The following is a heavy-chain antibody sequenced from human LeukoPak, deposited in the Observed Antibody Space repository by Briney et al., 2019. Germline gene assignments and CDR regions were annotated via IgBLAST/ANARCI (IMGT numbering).Heavy chain of an antibody. CDR3: ARDRADSSGYYVDY. J-gene: IGHJ4*02. Sequence: GGSLRLSCAASGFTFSSYSMNWVRQAPGKGLEWVSSISSSSSYIYYADSVKGRFTISRDNAKNSLCLQMNSLRAEDTAVYYCARDRADSSGYYVDYWGQGTLVTVSS. CDR1: GFTFSSYS. V-gene: IGHV3-21*01. CDR2: ISSSSSYI. D-gene: IGHD3-22*01.